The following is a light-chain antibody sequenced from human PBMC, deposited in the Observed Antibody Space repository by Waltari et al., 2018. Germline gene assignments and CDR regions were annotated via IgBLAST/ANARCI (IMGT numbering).Light chain of an antibody. Sequence: SYEVTQPPSVSVSPGQTATITCPGDKMGDKYACWYQQKTGQSPMVVIYQDSKRPSGIPERFSGSNSGNTATLTIRGTQAMDEGDYYCQAWDSGKVIFGGGTKLTVL. J-gene: IGLJ2*01. V-gene: IGLV3-1*01. CDR1: KMGDKY. CDR2: QDS. CDR3: QAWDSGKVI.